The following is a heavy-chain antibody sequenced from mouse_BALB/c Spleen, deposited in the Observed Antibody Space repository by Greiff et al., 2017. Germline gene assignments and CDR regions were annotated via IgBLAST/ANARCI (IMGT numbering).Heavy chain of an antibody. CDR2: ISYSGST. CDR3: ARLGFAY. Sequence: VQLQQSGPSLVKPSQSLSLTCSVTGDPITSGYWNWIRKFPGNKLEYMGYISYSGSTYYNPSPKSRISTTRDTSKNQYYLQLNSVTTEDTATYYCARLGFAYWGQGTLVTVSA. CDR1: GDPITSGY. J-gene: IGHJ3*01. V-gene: IGHV3-8*02.